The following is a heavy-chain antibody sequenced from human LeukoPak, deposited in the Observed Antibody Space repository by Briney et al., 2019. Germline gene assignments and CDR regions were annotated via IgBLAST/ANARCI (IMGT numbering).Heavy chain of an antibody. Sequence: PGGSLRLSCAASGFTFSNYWMNWVRQAPGNGLEWVANIKQGGSERFYVDSVKGRFTVSRDDAKNSLYLQMNSLTAEDTAVYYCARDRGHDYWGQGTLVTVSS. J-gene: IGHJ4*02. CDR1: GFTFSNYW. CDR3: ARDRGHDY. D-gene: IGHD3-10*01. CDR2: IKQGGSER. V-gene: IGHV3-7*01.